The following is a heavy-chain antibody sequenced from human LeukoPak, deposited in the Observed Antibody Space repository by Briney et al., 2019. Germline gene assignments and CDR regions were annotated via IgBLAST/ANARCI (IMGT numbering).Heavy chain of an antibody. Sequence: KASETLSLTCTVFGYSISSAYSWGWIRQPPGKGLEWIGSIYHNGNTYYNSSLKSRVTISVDTSENQFSLKLSSVTAADTAVYYCASYKTYYDSSGNPFDYWGQGTLVTVSP. D-gene: IGHD3-22*01. J-gene: IGHJ4*02. CDR1: GYSISSAYS. CDR3: ASYKTYYDSSGNPFDY. V-gene: IGHV4-38-2*02. CDR2: IYHNGNT.